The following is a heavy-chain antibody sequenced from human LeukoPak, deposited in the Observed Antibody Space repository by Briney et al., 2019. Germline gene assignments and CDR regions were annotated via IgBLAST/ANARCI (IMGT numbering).Heavy chain of an antibody. CDR3: AKGRLGDYYYDMDV. CDR1: GFALNNYA. V-gene: IGHV3-23*01. J-gene: IGHJ6*02. CDR2: ITYSGGTT. Sequence: GESLRLSCAASGFALNNYALTWVRQAPGKGLEWGSTITYSGGTTYYAVSVKGRFTLSRDNSKNTLYLQMNSLRVEDTAVYYCAKGRLGDYYYDMDVWGQGTTVTVSS.